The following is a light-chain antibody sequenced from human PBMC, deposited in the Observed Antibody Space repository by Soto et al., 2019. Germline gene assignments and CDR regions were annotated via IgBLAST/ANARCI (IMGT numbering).Light chain of an antibody. CDR1: QTVSRH. J-gene: IGKJ5*01. CDR3: QQYNTWPLIT. CDR2: GAS. V-gene: IGKV3-15*01. Sequence: EIVMTQSPGTLSVSPGERATLSCRASQTVSRHLAWYQQKPGQAPRLLIFGASTRDTGIPDRFSGSGSGTDFTLTISSLQSEDFAVYYCQQYNTWPLITFGPGTRLDIK.